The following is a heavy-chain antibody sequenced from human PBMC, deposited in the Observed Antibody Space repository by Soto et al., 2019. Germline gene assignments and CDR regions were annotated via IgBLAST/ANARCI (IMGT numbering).Heavy chain of an antibody. CDR1: GDSVSSNSAA. J-gene: IGHJ5*02. CDR3: AGILGASANWFDP. Sequence: SQTLSLTCVISGDSVSSNSAAWNWIRQSPSRGLEWLGRTYYRSKSYNDYAVSVKSRVTINSDTSKNQVSLQLKSVTLEDTAVYYCAGILGASANWFDPWGQGTLVTVSS. CDR2: TYYRSKSYN. D-gene: IGHD1-26*01. V-gene: IGHV6-1*01.